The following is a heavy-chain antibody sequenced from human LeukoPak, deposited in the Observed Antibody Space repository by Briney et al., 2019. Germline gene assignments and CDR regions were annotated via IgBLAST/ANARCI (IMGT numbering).Heavy chain of an antibody. Sequence: PSETLSLTCTVSGGSISIYYWSWIRQPPGKGLEWIGYVFYSGNTDYNPSLQSRVTISLDTSKNQFSLKLSSVTAADTALYYCARGYSSSSVLGYYYYYMDVWGKGTTVTVSS. J-gene: IGHJ6*03. CDR1: GGSISIYY. CDR3: ARGYSSSSVLGYYYYYMDV. D-gene: IGHD6-6*01. CDR2: VFYSGNT. V-gene: IGHV4-59*01.